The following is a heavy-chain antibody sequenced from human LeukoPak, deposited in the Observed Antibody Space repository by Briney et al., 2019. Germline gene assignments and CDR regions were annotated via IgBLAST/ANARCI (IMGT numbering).Heavy chain of an antibody. J-gene: IGHJ4*02. CDR1: GFTFSSYA. CDR2: ISYDGSNK. Sequence: GGSLRLPCAASGFTFSSYAMHWVRQAPGKGLEWVAVISYDGSNKYYADSVKGRFTISRDNSKNTLYLQMNSLRAEDTAVYYCARSPYYYDSSGYYSYFDYWGQGTLVTVSS. CDR3: ARSPYYYDSSGYYSYFDY. D-gene: IGHD3-22*01. V-gene: IGHV3-30-3*01.